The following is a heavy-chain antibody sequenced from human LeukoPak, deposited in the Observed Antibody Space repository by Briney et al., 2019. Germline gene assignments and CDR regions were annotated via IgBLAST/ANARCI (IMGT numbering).Heavy chain of an antibody. Sequence: SETLSLTCSVYGGSFSGYYWSWIRQPPGKGLEGIGEINHSGSTNYNPSLKSRVTISVDTSKNQFSLKLNSVTAADTAVYYCARAPDYGDYGDWGQGTLVTVSS. CDR1: GGSFSGYY. V-gene: IGHV4-34*01. D-gene: IGHD4-17*01. J-gene: IGHJ4*02. CDR2: INHSGST. CDR3: ARAPDYGDYGD.